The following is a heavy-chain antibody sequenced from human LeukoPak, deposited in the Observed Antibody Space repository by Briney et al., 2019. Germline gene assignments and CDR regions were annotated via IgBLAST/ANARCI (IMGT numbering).Heavy chain of an antibody. J-gene: IGHJ6*03. D-gene: IGHD3-10*01. Sequence: GGSLRLSRGASGFTFSTYGMSWVRQAPGKGLEWVSGISGSGGRTYYADSVKGRFTISRDNSKNTLYLQMNSLRAEDTAVYYCAKAGRGGAITMVRGVKGDYYYMDVWGKGTTVTISS. CDR1: GFTFSTYG. V-gene: IGHV3-23*01. CDR3: AKAGRGGAITMVRGVKGDYYYMDV. CDR2: ISGSGGRT.